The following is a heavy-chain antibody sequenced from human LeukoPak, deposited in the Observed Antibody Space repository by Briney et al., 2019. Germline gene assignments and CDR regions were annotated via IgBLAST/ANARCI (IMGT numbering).Heavy chain of an antibody. V-gene: IGHV3-53*01. CDR2: FYVGGAT. D-gene: IGHD5-24*01. CDR3: ARGDGYNFFDY. Sequence: PWGSLGLSCAVSGFSVTNNYMSWVRQAPGKGLEWVSVFYVGGATYYADSVKGRITISRDNSENTLYLQMKSLRAEDTAVYYCARGDGYNFFDYWGGETLVTVSS. CDR1: GFSVTNNY. J-gene: IGHJ4*02.